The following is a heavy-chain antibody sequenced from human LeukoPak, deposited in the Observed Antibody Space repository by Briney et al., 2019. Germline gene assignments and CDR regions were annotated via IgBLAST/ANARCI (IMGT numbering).Heavy chain of an antibody. D-gene: IGHD3-22*01. V-gene: IGHV3-21*01. CDR3: ARDSDSSGYSDY. Sequence: GGSLRLSCAASGFTFSSYGMNWVRQAPGKGLEWVSSISSSSSYIYYADSVKGRFTISRDNAKNSLYLQMNSLRAEDTAVYYCARDSDSSGYSDYWGQGTLVTVSS. CDR2: ISSSSSYI. CDR1: GFTFSSYG. J-gene: IGHJ4*02.